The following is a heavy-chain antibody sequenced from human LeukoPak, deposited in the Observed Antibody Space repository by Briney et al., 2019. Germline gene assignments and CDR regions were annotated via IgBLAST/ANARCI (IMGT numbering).Heavy chain of an antibody. D-gene: IGHD6-19*01. V-gene: IGHV3-21*04. Sequence: GGSLRLSCAASGFTFSSYSMNWVRQAPGKGLEWVSSISSSSSYIYYADSVKGRFTISRDNSKNTLYLQMNSLRAEDTAVYYCAKDEQYSSGSNYYYYYGMDVWGQGTTVTVSS. J-gene: IGHJ6*02. CDR2: ISSSSSYI. CDR1: GFTFSSYS. CDR3: AKDEQYSSGSNYYYYYGMDV.